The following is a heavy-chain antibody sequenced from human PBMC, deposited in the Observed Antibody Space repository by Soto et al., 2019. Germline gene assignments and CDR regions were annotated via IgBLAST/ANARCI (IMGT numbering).Heavy chain of an antibody. CDR3: TTDWPPRGNPADNYYYYYMDV. V-gene: IGHV3-15*01. CDR2: IKSKTDGGTT. D-gene: IGHD3-10*01. J-gene: IGHJ6*03. Sequence: GGSLRLSCAASGFTFSNAWMSWVRQAPGKGLEWVGRIKSKTDGGTTDYAAPVKGRFTISRDDSKNTLYLQMNSLKTEDTAVYYCTTDWPPRGNPADNYYYYYMDVWGKGTTVTVSS. CDR1: GFTFSNAW.